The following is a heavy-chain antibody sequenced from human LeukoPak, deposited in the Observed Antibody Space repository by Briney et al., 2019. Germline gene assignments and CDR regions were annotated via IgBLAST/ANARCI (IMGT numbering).Heavy chain of an antibody. CDR1: GYSISSGYY. J-gene: IGHJ5*02. D-gene: IGHD6-6*01. Sequence: PSETLSLTCSVSGYSISSGYYWGWIRQPPGKRLEGIGSIYHSGSTYYNPSLKSRVTISVDTSKNQFSLKLNSVTAADSAMYYCARDSTYSSSSHNWFDPWGQGTLVSVSS. CDR2: IYHSGST. V-gene: IGHV4-38-2*02. CDR3: ARDSTYSSSSHNWFDP.